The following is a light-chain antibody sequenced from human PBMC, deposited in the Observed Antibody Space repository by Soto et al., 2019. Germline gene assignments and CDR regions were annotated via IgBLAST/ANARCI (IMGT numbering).Light chain of an antibody. J-gene: IGLJ3*02. CDR1: SSDVGGYNY. Sequence: QSALTQPPSASGSPGQSVTISCTGSSSDVGGYNYVTWYQHHPGKAPKVMIYVVTKRPSGVPDRFSGSKSGNTASLTVSGLQAEDEADYYCSSYAGSNNFGVFGGGTKVTVL. CDR3: SSYAGSNNFGV. CDR2: VVT. V-gene: IGLV2-8*01.